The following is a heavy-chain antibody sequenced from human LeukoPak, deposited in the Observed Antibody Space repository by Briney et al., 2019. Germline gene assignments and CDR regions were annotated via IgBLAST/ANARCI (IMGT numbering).Heavy chain of an antibody. CDR3: ARESSGYYFDY. V-gene: IGHV3-23*01. D-gene: IGHD6-25*01. CDR2: ISGGGDIT. J-gene: IGHJ4*02. Sequence: GGSLRLSCAASGFNFANHAMSWVRQTPGKGLEWVSAISGGGDITYYADSVKGRFTISRDSSKNTLYLQMNTLRAEDTAVYYCARESSGYYFDYWGQGTLVTVSS. CDR1: GFNFANHA.